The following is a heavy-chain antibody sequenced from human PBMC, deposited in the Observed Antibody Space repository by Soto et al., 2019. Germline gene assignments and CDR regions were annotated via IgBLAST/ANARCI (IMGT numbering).Heavy chain of an antibody. CDR1: GFSLSSIGVG. CDR2: LYWDDDK. D-gene: IGHD2-2*01. CDR3: AHTIVVVPTAHDAFDV. V-gene: IGHV2-5*02. J-gene: IGHJ3*01. Sequence: QITLKESGPTLVKPTQTLTLTCTFSGFSLSSIGVGVAWIRQPPGKALEWLGILYWDDDKHYSPSLKSRISIAKDTSKDQVVLTLTNMDPVDTATYYCAHTIVVVPTAHDAFDVWGQGTMVTVSS.